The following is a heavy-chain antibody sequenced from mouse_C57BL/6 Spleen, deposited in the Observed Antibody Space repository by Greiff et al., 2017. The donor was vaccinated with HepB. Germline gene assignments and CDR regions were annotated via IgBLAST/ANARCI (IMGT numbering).Heavy chain of an antibody. D-gene: IGHD2-2*01. CDR3: TTMVTTTRGYWYFDV. Sequence: EVKLVESGEGLVKPGGSLKLSCAASGFTFSSYAMSWVRQTPEKRLEWVAYISSGGDYIYYADTVKGRFTISRDNARNTLYLQMSSLKSEDTAMYYCTTMVTTTRGYWYFDVWGTGTTVTVSS. J-gene: IGHJ1*03. CDR1: GFTFSSYA. V-gene: IGHV5-9-1*02. CDR2: ISSGGDYI.